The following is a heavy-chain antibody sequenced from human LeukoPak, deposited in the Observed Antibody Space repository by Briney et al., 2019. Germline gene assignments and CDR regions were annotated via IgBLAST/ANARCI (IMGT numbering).Heavy chain of an antibody. CDR2: IYSGGST. J-gene: IGHJ4*02. CDR1: GFTVSSNY. V-gene: IGHV3-66*02. Sequence: GGSLRLSRAASGFTVSSNYMSWVRQAPGKGLEWVSVIYSGGSTYYADSVKGRFTISRDNSKNTLYLQMNSLRAEDTAVYYCARMDFWSGQLDYWGQGTLVTVSS. CDR3: ARMDFWSGQLDY. D-gene: IGHD3-3*01.